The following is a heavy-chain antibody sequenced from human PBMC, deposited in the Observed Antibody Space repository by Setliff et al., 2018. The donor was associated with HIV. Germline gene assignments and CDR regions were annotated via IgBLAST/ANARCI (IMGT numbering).Heavy chain of an antibody. CDR3: ARAGVYSYYDFDP. Sequence: TLSLTCTVSSSSIRGGGYYWNWIRQHPGKGLEWIGYIYHSGSTYYNPSLKSRVTISVDTSKNQFSLKLSSVTAADTAIYYCARAGVYSYYDFDPWGQGALVTVSS. J-gene: IGHJ5*02. D-gene: IGHD4-4*01. CDR2: IYHSGST. CDR1: SSSIRGGGYY. V-gene: IGHV4-31*03.